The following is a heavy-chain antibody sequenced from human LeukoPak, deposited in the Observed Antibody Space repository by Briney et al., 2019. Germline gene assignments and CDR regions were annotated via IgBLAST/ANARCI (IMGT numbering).Heavy chain of an antibody. Sequence: PSETLSLTCTVSGGSISSGNYYWSWIRQPAGKGLEWIGRIFTSGSTNYNPSLKSRVTISVDTFKNQFSLKLSSVTAVDTAVYYCASTTTVTTLDYWGQGTLVTVSS. CDR3: ASTTTVTTLDY. J-gene: IGHJ4*02. V-gene: IGHV4-61*02. CDR2: IFTSGST. CDR1: GGSISSGNYY. D-gene: IGHD4-11*01.